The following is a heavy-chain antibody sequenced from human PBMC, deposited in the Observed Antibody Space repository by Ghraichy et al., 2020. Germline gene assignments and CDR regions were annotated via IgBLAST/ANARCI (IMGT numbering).Heavy chain of an antibody. Sequence: SETLSLTCAVYGGSFSGYCWSWIRQPPGKGLEWIGEINHSGSTNYNPSLKSRVTISVDTSKNQFSLKLSSVTAADTAVYYCARGQSSSHYYGMDVWGQGTTVTVSS. CDR2: INHSGST. D-gene: IGHD6-6*01. CDR3: ARGQSSSHYYGMDV. CDR1: GGSFSGYC. J-gene: IGHJ6*02. V-gene: IGHV4-34*01.